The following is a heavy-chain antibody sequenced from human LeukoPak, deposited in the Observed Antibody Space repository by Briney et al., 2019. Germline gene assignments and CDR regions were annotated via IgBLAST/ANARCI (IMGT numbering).Heavy chain of an antibody. CDR1: GFTLSSHW. D-gene: IGHD6-19*01. J-gene: IGHJ4*02. CDR2: IKQDGSEQ. Sequence: GGSLRLSCAASGFTLSSHWMSWVRQAPGKGLGGVANIKQDGSEQYYADSVRGRFTISRDNAKNSLYLQMNSLTAEDTAIYYCARESAGGPDYWGQGTLVTVSS. CDR3: ARESAGGPDY. V-gene: IGHV3-7*05.